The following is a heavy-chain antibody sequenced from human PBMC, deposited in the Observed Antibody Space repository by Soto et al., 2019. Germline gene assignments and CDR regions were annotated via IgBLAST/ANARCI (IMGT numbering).Heavy chain of an antibody. V-gene: IGHV2-26*01. D-gene: IGHD3-22*01. J-gene: IGHJ4*02. CDR3: ARIQRISMIVVSNPYFAH. CDR1: GFSLSNPRMG. Sequence: SGPTLVNPTETLTLTCTVSGFSLSNPRMGVSWIRQPPGKALEWLAHIYSNDEKSYSTSLKSRLTISRDTSKSQVVLTMTNMEPVDTATYYCARIQRISMIVVSNPYFAHRGQGALVPVSS. CDR2: IYSNDEK.